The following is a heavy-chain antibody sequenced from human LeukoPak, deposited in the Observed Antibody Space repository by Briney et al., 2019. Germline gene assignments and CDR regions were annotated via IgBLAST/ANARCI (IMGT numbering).Heavy chain of an antibody. CDR1: AFTFSYYA. CDR3: ARDPSDGTKAFDD. Sequence: GGSLRLSCAVSAFTFSYYAMSWVRQAPGRGLEWVSAISGSGSTHYADSVKGRFTISRDNSKNTLYLQMNSLRDEDTAVYYCARDPSDGTKAFDDWGQGTLVTVSS. V-gene: IGHV3-23*01. J-gene: IGHJ4*02. CDR2: ISGSGST.